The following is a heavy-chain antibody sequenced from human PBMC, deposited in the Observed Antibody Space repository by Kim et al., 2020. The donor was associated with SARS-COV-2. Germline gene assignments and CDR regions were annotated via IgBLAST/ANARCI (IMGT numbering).Heavy chain of an antibody. CDR1: GGSISSSSYY. V-gene: IGHV4-39*01. CDR3: ARVGNVDTATPNWFDP. CDR2: IYYSGST. D-gene: IGHD5-18*01. Sequence: SETLSLTCTVSGGSISSSSYYWGWIRQPPGKGLEWIGSIYYSGSTYYNPSLKSRVTISVDTSKNQFSLKLSSVTAADTAVYYCARVGNVDTATPNWFDPWGQGTLVTVSS. J-gene: IGHJ5*02.